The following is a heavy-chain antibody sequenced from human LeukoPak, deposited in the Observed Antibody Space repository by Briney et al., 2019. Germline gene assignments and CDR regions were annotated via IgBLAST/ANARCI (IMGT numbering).Heavy chain of an antibody. Sequence: PGGSLRLSCAASGFTFSSYWMHWVRQAPGKGLVWVSHISSDGSTIAYADSVKGRFTISRDNGKNTLYLQMNSLRAGDTAVYYCARGGSYIDYWGQGTLVTVSS. J-gene: IGHJ4*02. CDR3: ARGGSYIDY. CDR2: ISSDGSTI. CDR1: GFTFSSYW. D-gene: IGHD1-26*01. V-gene: IGHV3-74*01.